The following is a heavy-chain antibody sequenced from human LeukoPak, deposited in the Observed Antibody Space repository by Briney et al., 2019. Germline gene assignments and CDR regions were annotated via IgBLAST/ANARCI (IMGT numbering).Heavy chain of an antibody. D-gene: IGHD5-12*01. CDR3: ARGGGRGHSGYVGGDAFDI. J-gene: IGHJ3*02. CDR2: ISAYNGNT. Sequence: GASVKVSCKASGYTFTSYGISWVRQAPGQGLEWMGWISAYNGNTNYAQKLQGRVTMTTDTSTSTAYMELRSLRSDDTAVYYCARGGGRGHSGYVGGDAFDIWGQGTMVTVSS. V-gene: IGHV1-18*01. CDR1: GYTFTSYG.